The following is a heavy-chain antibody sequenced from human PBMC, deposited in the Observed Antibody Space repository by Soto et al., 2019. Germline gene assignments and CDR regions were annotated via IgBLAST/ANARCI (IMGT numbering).Heavy chain of an antibody. V-gene: IGHV4-30-2*01. CDR2: IYHSGST. J-gene: IGHJ3*02. D-gene: IGHD2-21*02. CDR1: GGSISSGGYS. CDR3: ARILLAYCGGDCGYAFDI. Sequence: ASETLSLTCAVSGGSISSGGYSWSWIRQPPGKGLEWIGYIYHSGSTYYNPSLKSRVTISVDTSKNQFSLKLSSVTAADTAVYYCARILLAYCGGDCGYAFDIWGQGTMVTVSS.